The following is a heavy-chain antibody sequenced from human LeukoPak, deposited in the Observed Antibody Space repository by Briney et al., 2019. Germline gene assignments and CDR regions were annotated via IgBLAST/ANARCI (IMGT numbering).Heavy chain of an antibody. V-gene: IGHV4-61*08. CDR3: ARGSTSIAVAGTGIYYYYGMDV. CDR2: IYYSGST. J-gene: IGHJ6*02. D-gene: IGHD6-19*01. Sequence: PSETLSLTCTVSGGSISSGDYYWSWIRQPPGKGLEWIGYIYYSGSTNYNPSLKSRVTISVDTPKNQFSLKLSSVTAADTAVYYCARGSTSIAVAGTGIYYYYGMDVWGQGTTVTVSS. CDR1: GGSISSGDYY.